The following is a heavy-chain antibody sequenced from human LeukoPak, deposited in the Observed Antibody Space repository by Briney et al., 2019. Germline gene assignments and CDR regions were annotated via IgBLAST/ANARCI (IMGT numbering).Heavy chain of an antibody. D-gene: IGHD6-13*01. J-gene: IGHJ4*02. V-gene: IGHV4-4*07. CDR3: ARERYSSSWYGHRIDY. CDR2: IYTSGST. CDR1: GGSISSYY. Sequence: SETLSLTCTVSGGSISSYYWSWIRQPAGKGLEWIGRIYTSGSTNYNPSLKSRVTMSVDTSKNQFSLKLSPVTAADTAVYYCARERYSSSWYGHRIDYWGREPWSPSPQ.